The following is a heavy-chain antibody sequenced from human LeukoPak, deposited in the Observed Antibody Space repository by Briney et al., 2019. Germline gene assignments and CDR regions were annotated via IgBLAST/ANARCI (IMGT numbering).Heavy chain of an antibody. V-gene: IGHV3-23*01. D-gene: IGHD2-21*01. CDR3: AKFLPTHIVVANYYFDY. Sequence: GGSLRLSCAASGFTFSSYAMSWARPAPGKGLEWVSAIRGSGGSTYYADSVKGRFTISRDNSKNTLYLQMNSLRAEDTAVYYCAKFLPTHIVVANYYFDYWGQGTLVTVSS. J-gene: IGHJ4*02. CDR2: IRGSGGST. CDR1: GFTFSSYA.